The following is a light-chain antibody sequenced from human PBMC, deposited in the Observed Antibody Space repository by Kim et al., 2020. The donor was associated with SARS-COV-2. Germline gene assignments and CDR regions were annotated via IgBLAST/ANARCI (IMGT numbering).Light chain of an antibody. J-gene: IGKJ3*01. Sequence: ASVGDRVTITCRASQSISTRLAWYQQKPGKAPELLMYKASSLESGVPSRFSGSGSGTEFTLTISSLQPDDFATYYCQQYESNRSTFGPGTKVDIK. V-gene: IGKV1-5*03. CDR2: KAS. CDR3: QQYESNRST. CDR1: QSISTR.